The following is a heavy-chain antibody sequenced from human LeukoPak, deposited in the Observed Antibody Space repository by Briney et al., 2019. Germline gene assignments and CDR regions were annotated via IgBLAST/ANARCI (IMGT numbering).Heavy chain of an antibody. D-gene: IGHD6-19*01. CDR2: LSDSGGST. V-gene: IGHV3-23*01. CDR3: ARLGTISSGSLDY. CDR1: GFTFSNYA. Sequence: PGGSLRLSCAASGFTFSNYAMTWVRQAPGKGLEWVSSLSDSGGSTYYADSVKGRFTISRDNSKNTLYLQMNSLRAEDTAVYYCARLGTISSGSLDYWGQGTLVTVSS. J-gene: IGHJ4*02.